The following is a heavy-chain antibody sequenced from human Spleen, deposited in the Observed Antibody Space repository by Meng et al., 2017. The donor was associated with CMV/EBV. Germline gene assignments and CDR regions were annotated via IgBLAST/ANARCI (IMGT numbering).Heavy chain of an antibody. D-gene: IGHD3-10*01. V-gene: IGHV3-7*03. CDR1: GFTFSSYA. CDR3: AKDITYYYGSGIS. CDR2: IKQDGSEK. Sequence: GGSLRLSCAASGFTFSSYAMSWVRQAPGKGLEWVANIKQDGSEKYYVDSVRGRFTISRDNAKNSLYLQMNSLKTEDTALYYCAKDITYYYGSGISWGQGTLVTFSS. J-gene: IGHJ5*01.